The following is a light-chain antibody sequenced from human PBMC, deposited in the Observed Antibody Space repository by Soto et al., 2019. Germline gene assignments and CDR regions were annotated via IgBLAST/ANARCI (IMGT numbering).Light chain of an antibody. CDR3: QQFNSYPWT. J-gene: IGKJ1*01. CDR1: QSIGDW. CDR2: KAS. Sequence: DIQMTQSPSTLSASVGDRVTITCRASQSIGDWLAWYQQKPGKAPNLLIYKASSLESGVPSRFSGSGSGTEFTVTISSLQPEDFATYYCQQFNSYPWTVGQGTKVDSK. V-gene: IGKV1-5*03.